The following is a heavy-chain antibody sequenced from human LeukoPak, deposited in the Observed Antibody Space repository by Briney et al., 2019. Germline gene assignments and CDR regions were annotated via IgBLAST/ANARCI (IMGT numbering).Heavy chain of an antibody. CDR2: ISASGGIK. J-gene: IGHJ4*02. CDR1: GFTFSDYF. V-gene: IGHV3-23*01. Sequence: PGGSLRLSCAASGFTFSDYFMSWIRQAPGKGLEWVSGISASGGIKDYTDSVKGRFTISRDSSKNTLSLQMNSLGADDTAVYFCAGSGAGEDYFDYWGQGTLVTVSS. CDR3: AGSGAGEDYFDY. D-gene: IGHD3-10*01.